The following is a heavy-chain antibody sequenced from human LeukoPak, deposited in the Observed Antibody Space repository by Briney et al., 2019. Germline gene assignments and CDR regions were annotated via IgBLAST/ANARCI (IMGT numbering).Heavy chain of an antibody. CDR2: ISGSGGST. D-gene: IGHD3-16*01. J-gene: IGHJ6*02. CDR3: ARNQQLGGHSYYYYGMDV. V-gene: IGHV3-23*01. CDR1: GFTFSSYA. Sequence: GGSLRLSCAASGFTFSSYAMSWVRQAPGKGLEWVSAISGSGGSTYYADSVKGRFTISRDNSKNTLYLQMNSLRADDTAIYYCARNQQLGGHSYYYYGMDVWGHGTTVTVSS.